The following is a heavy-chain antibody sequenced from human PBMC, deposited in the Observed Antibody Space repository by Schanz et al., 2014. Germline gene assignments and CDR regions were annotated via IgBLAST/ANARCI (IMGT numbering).Heavy chain of an antibody. Sequence: QVQLVQSGAEVKKPGSSVKVSCKASGVTFSTYTISWVRQAPGQGLEWMGRIIPILGIANYAQKFQGRVTITADKSTSTAYRELGSLRSDDTAVDDCARGGGPEDVIDIWGQGTILAVSS. CDR1: GVTFSTYT. J-gene: IGHJ3*02. CDR2: IIPILGIA. D-gene: IGHD2-15*01. CDR3: ARGGGPEDVIDI. V-gene: IGHV1-69*02.